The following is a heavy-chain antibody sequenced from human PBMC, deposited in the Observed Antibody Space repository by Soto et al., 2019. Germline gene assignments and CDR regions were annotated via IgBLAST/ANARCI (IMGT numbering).Heavy chain of an antibody. V-gene: IGHV1-18*01. CDR3: AREAMGFGELIPDY. CDR1: GYTFTSYG. D-gene: IGHD3-10*01. Sequence: ASVKVSCKASGYTFTSYGISWVRQAPGQGLEWMGWISADNGNTNYPQKLQGRVTMTTDTSTSTAYMELRSLKSDDTAMYYCAREAMGFGELIPDYWGQGTLVTV. CDR2: ISADNGNT. J-gene: IGHJ4*02.